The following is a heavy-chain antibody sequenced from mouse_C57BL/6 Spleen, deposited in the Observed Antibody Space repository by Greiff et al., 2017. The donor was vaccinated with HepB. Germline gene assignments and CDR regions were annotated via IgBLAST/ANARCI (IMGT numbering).Heavy chain of an antibody. CDR1: GYTFTDYY. J-gene: IGHJ4*01. D-gene: IGHD2-3*01. Sequence: QVQLQQSGAELVRPGASVKLSCKASGYTFTDYYINWVKQRPGQGLEWIARIYPGSGNTYYNEKFKGKATLTAEKSSSTAYMQLSSLTSEDSAVYFCARSDGHYYAMDYWGQGTSVTVSS. V-gene: IGHV1-76*01. CDR3: ARSDGHYYAMDY. CDR2: IYPGSGNT.